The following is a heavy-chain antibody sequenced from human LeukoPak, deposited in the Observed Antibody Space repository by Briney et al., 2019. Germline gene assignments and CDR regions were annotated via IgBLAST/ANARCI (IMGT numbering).Heavy chain of an antibody. CDR1: GFAFSNYG. Sequence: GGSLRLSCAASGFAFSNYGLHWVRRAPGKGLEWVAFIQYDGSNKFHTDSVKGRFTISRDKSKNTLFLQMNILRAEDTAVYYCAKPGGRVGESLNGIDYWGQGTLVTVS. D-gene: IGHD3-10*01. V-gene: IGHV3-30*02. CDR3: AKPGGRVGESLNGIDY. CDR2: IQYDGSNK. J-gene: IGHJ4*02.